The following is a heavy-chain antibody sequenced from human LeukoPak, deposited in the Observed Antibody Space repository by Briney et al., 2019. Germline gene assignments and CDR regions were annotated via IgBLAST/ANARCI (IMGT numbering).Heavy chain of an antibody. CDR2: IYTSGST. Sequence: SETLSLTCTVSGGSISSYYWSWIRQPAGKGLEWIGRIYTSGSTNYNPSLKSRVTMSVDTSKNQFSLKLSSVTAADTAVYYCARSSTVTSKYYYYYMDVWGKGTTVTISS. J-gene: IGHJ6*03. CDR1: GGSISSYY. V-gene: IGHV4-4*07. D-gene: IGHD4-17*01. CDR3: ARSSTVTSKYYYYYMDV.